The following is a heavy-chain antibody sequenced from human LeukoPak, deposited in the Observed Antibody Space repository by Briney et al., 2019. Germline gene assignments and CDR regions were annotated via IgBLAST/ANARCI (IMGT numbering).Heavy chain of an antibody. V-gene: IGHV4-4*07. CDR3: ARVYREYYYGSGSSNWFDP. J-gene: IGHJ5*02. CDR1: GGSISSYY. CDR2: IYTSGST. D-gene: IGHD3-10*01. Sequence: SETLSLTCTVSGGSISSYYWSWIRQPAGKGLEWIGRIYTSGSTNYNPSLKSRVTISVDTSKNQFSLKLSSVTAADTAVYYCARVYREYYYGSGSSNWFDPWGQGTLVTVSS.